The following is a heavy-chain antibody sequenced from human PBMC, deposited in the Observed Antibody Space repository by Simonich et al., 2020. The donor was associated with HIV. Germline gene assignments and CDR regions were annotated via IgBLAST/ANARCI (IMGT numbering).Heavy chain of an antibody. CDR3: ATSSGWYRIDY. D-gene: IGHD6-19*01. Sequence: QVQLQQWGAGLLKPSETLSLTCAVYGGSFSGYYWSWIRQPPGKGLEWIGEIYHSGSTNYNPSLKSRVTISIDKSKNQFSLKLSSVTAADTAVYYCATSSGWYRIDYWGQGTLVIVSS. CDR2: IYHSGST. V-gene: IGHV4-34*01. J-gene: IGHJ4*02. CDR1: GGSFSGYY.